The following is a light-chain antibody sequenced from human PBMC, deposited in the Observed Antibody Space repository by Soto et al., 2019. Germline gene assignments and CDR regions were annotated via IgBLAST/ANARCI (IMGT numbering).Light chain of an antibody. V-gene: IGKV3-11*01. CDR1: QSVSSY. Sequence: EIVLTQSPATLSLSPGERATLSCRASQSVSSYLAWYQQKPGQAPRLLIYDASNRATGIPARFSGSGSGTAFTLTISSLEPEDFSVYYGQQRKTFGQGTKLEIK. CDR2: DAS. CDR3: QQRKT. J-gene: IGKJ2*01.